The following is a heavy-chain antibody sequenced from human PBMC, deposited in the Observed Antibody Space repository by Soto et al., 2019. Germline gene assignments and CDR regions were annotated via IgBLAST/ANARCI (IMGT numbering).Heavy chain of an antibody. Sequence: EVQLVESGGGLVKPGGSLRLSCAASGFTFSSYSMNWVRQAPGRGREWVSSISSSSSYIYYADSVKGRFTISRDNAKNSLYLQMNSLRAEDTAVYYCARDYDRRLGSGWPDWYFDLWGRGTLVTVSS. D-gene: IGHD6-19*01. CDR1: GFTFSSYS. CDR3: ARDYDRRLGSGWPDWYFDL. J-gene: IGHJ2*01. V-gene: IGHV3-21*01. CDR2: ISSSSSYI.